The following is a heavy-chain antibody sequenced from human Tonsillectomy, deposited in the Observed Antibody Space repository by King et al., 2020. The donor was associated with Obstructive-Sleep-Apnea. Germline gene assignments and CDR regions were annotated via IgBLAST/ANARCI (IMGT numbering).Heavy chain of an antibody. V-gene: IGHV4-4*07. D-gene: IGHD3-10*01. CDR3: AREKSYYDGSGSYYDSIYFDY. CDR2: IYTRGTI. Sequence: QLQESGPGLVKPSETLSLTCTVSGGSISSYSWNWIRQPAGKGLEWIGHIYTRGTINYNPSLKSRLTMSVDTSKNQFYLKLSSVTAADTAVYYCAREKSYYDGSGSYYDSIYFDYWGQGTLVTVSS. J-gene: IGHJ4*02. CDR1: GGSISSYS.